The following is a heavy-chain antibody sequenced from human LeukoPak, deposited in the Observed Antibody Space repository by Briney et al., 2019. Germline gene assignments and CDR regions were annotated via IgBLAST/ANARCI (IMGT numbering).Heavy chain of an antibody. V-gene: IGHV3-74*01. CDR1: GFTFSSYW. D-gene: IGHD1-14*01. Sequence: HPGGSLRLSCAASGFTFSSYWMHWVRQAPGKGLVCVSRINSDGSSTSYADSVKGRFTISRDNAKNTLYLQMNSLRAEDTAVYYCATGQGHGMDVWGQGTTVTVSS. J-gene: IGHJ6*02. CDR3: ATGQGHGMDV. CDR2: INSDGSST.